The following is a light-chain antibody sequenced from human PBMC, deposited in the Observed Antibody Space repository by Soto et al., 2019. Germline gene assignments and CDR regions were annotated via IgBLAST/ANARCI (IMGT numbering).Light chain of an antibody. V-gene: IGLV7-46*01. CDR2: DTR. CDR3: LLSFAGARPV. Sequence: QTVVTQEPSLTVSPGGTVTLTCGSSTGAVVTSHYPYWFQQKPGQAPRLLIYDTRHKQSWTPARFSGSLLGSKAALTLSGAQPEDEAEYYFLLSFAGARPVFGGGTKLTVL. CDR1: TGAVVTSHY. J-gene: IGLJ2*01.